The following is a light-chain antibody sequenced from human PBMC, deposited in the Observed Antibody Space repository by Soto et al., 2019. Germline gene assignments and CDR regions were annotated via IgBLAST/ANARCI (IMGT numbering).Light chain of an antibody. J-gene: IGLJ1*01. CDR3: AAWDDTLNGPV. CDR2: SDN. Sequence: QSVLAQPPSASGTPGQMVSISCSGSSSNIESNSVNWYRHLPGTAPKLLIYSDNQRPSGVPDRISGSKSGTSASLAISGLQSEDEADYYCAAWDDTLNGPVFGTGTKVTVL. CDR1: SSNIESNS. V-gene: IGLV1-44*01.